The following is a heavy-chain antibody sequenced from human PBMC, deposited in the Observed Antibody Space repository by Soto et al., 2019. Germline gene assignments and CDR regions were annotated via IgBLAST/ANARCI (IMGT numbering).Heavy chain of an antibody. V-gene: IGHV4-59*12. CDR1: GGSISSYY. D-gene: IGHD3-22*01. CDR3: ARDIRHYDSRDFYWYFDL. J-gene: IGHJ2*01. Sequence: PSETLSLTCTVSGGSISSYYWSWIRQPPGKGLEWIGYIYYSGSTNYNPSLKSRVTISRDNAKNSLYLQMNSLRAEDTAVYYCARDIRHYDSRDFYWYFDLWGRGTLVTVSS. CDR2: IYYSGST.